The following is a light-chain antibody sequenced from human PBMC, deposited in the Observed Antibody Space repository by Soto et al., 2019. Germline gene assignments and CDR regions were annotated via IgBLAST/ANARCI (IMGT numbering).Light chain of an antibody. CDR2: LAS. CDR1: QSVLYSSNNKNY. V-gene: IGKV4-1*01. Sequence: DIVMTQSPDSLAVSLGERATINCKSSQSVLYSSNNKNYLAWYQQKPGQPPKLLIYLASTRESGVPDRFSGSGSGPDFPLTISSLQAEDVAVYYCQQYYSTPWTFGQGTKVEIK. CDR3: QQYYSTPWT. J-gene: IGKJ1*01.